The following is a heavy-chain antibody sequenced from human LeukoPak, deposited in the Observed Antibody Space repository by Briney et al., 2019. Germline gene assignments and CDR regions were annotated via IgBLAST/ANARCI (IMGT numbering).Heavy chain of an antibody. J-gene: IGHJ3*01. CDR2: INPSGGST. CDR3: ARDDWIPGSCSSSIGCMDALDV. Sequence: ASVRVSCKASGYTFTSYYMHWVRQAPGQGLEWMGVINPSGGSTSYAQKFQGRVTMTTDTSTSTVYMELSGLRSEDTAVYYCARDDWIPGSCSSSIGCMDALDVWGQGTMVTVSS. CDR1: GYTFTSYY. D-gene: IGHD2-2*03. V-gene: IGHV1-46*01.